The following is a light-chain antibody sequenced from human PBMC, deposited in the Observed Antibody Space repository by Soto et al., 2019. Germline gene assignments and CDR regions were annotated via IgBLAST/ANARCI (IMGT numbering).Light chain of an antibody. CDR2: DTS. CDR3: QQYNNWPWT. V-gene: IGKV3-15*01. CDR1: QSVSSN. J-gene: IGKJ1*01. Sequence: EIVMTQSPATLSLSPGERATLCCRASQSVSSNLAWYHQRPGQAPGLLIYDTSTRATGIPARFSGSGSGTEFTLTVSSLQSEDFAVYYCQQYNNWPWTFGQGTKVDIK.